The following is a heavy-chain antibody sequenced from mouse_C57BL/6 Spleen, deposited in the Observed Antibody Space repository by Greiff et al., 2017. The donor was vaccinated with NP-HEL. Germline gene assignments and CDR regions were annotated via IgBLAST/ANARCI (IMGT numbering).Heavy chain of an antibody. V-gene: IGHV5-17*01. Sequence: EVHLVESGGGLVKPGGSLKLSCAASGFTFSDYGMHWDRQAPEKGLEWVAYISSGSSTIYYADTVKGRFTISRDNAKNTLFLQMTSLRSEDTAMYYCAYGNLAYWGQGTLVTVSA. CDR1: GFTFSDYG. D-gene: IGHD2-1*01. CDR2: ISSGSSTI. CDR3: AYGNLAY. J-gene: IGHJ3*01.